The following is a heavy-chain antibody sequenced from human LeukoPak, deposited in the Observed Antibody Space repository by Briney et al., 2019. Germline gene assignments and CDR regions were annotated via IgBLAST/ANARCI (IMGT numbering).Heavy chain of an antibody. CDR3: ARDPYDYDILTGSYYYYGMDV. D-gene: IGHD3-9*01. V-gene: IGHV4-59*01. Sequence: PSETLSLTCAVYGGSFSGYYWSWIRQPPGKGLEWIGYIYYSGSTNYNPSLKSRVTISVDTSKNQFSLKLSSVTAADTAVYYCARDPYDYDILTGSYYYYGMDVWGQGTTVTVSS. CDR2: IYYSGST. CDR1: GGSFSGYY. J-gene: IGHJ6*02.